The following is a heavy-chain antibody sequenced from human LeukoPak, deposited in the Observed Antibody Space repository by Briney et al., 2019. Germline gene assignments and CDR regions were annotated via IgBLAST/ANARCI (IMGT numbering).Heavy chain of an antibody. D-gene: IGHD1-1*01. V-gene: IGHV1-46*01. CDR2: INPSGGST. CDR3: ARAPNWNPDY. J-gene: IGHJ4*02. CDR1: GYTFTSYY. Sequence: ASVKVSCKASGYTFTSYYMHWVRQAPGQGLEWMGIINPSGGSTSYAQKFQGRVTMTRDTSISTACMELSRLRSDDTAVYYCARAPNWNPDYWGQGTLVTVSS.